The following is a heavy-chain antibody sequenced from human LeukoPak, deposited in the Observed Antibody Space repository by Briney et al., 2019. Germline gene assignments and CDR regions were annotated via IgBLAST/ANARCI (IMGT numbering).Heavy chain of an antibody. CDR3: ARDLDQYNGRFGGFGHDF. Sequence: GASVKVSCKASGYTFINYGINWVRQAPGQGLEWMGWISAYNGNTNYAQSLQGRVTTTTDTSTSTVYMEMRSLTSDDTAVYYCARDLDQYNGRFGGFGHDFWGQGTLVTVSS. D-gene: IGHD3-10*01. V-gene: IGHV1-18*01. CDR2: ISAYNGNT. J-gene: IGHJ4*02. CDR1: GYTFINYG.